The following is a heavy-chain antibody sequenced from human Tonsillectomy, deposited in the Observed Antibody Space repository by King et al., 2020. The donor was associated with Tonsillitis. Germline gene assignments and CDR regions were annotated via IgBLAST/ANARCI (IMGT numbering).Heavy chain of an antibody. D-gene: IGHD3-3*01. Sequence: VQLVQSGAEVKKPGASVKVSCKASGYTFISFGISWVRQAPGQGLDWMGWIITYNGYTNYPQKLQGRVTMTTDTSTSTAYMELRSLRSDDTAVYYCARSLSWSGYMLDNWGQGTLVTVSS. V-gene: IGHV1-18*01. CDR3: ARSLSWSGYMLDN. J-gene: IGHJ4*02. CDR2: IITYNGYT. CDR1: GYTFISFG.